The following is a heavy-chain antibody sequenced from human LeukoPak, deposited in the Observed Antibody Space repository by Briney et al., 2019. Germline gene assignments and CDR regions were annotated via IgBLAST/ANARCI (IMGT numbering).Heavy chain of an antibody. Sequence: PGGSLRLSCAASGFTFSNAWMSWVRQAPGKGLEWVGRIKSKTDGGTTDYAAPVKGRFTISRDDSKNTLYLQMNSLKTEDTAVYYCTTAPQSGSGSTYLVHNYYYYGMDVWGQGTTVTVSS. CDR3: TTAPQSGSGSTYLVHNYYYYGMDV. J-gene: IGHJ6*02. CDR2: IKSKTDGGTT. V-gene: IGHV3-15*01. D-gene: IGHD3-10*01. CDR1: GFTFSNAW.